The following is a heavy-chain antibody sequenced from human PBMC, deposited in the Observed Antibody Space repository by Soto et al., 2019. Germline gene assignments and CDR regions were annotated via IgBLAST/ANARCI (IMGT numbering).Heavy chain of an antibody. CDR3: TTDLLGTTVVTPGY. D-gene: IGHD4-17*01. Sequence: TGGSLRLSCAASGFTFSNAWMSWVRQAPGKGLEWVGRIKSKTDGGTTDYAAPVKGRFTISRDDSKSTLYLQMNSLKTEDTAVYYCTTDLLGTTVVTPGYWGQGTLVTVSS. CDR1: GFTFSNAW. J-gene: IGHJ4*02. V-gene: IGHV3-15*01. CDR2: IKSKTDGGTT.